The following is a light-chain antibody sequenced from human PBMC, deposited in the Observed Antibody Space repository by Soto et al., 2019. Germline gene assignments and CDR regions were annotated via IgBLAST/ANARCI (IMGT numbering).Light chain of an antibody. CDR2: ATS. CDR3: QQADIFQLT. CDR1: QPLGAW. V-gene: IGKV1-12*01. Sequence: DIQMTQFPSSVSASVGDRVTITCRASQPLGAWLAWYQQKPGKAPKLLIYATSTLESGVPSRFSGSGSGTEFPLTISSLQPEYFATYYCQQADIFQLTFGGGTRVEIK. J-gene: IGKJ4*01.